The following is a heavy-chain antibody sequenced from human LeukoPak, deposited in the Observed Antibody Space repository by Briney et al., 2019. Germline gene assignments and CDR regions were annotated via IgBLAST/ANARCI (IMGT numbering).Heavy chain of an antibody. CDR2: IKSKTDGGTT. D-gene: IGHD1-26*01. CDR1: GFTFSNAW. Sequence: PGGSLRLSCAASGFTFSNAWMSWVRQAPGKGLEWVGRIKSKTDGGTTDYAAPVKGRFTISRDDSKNTRYLQMNSLKTEDTAVYYCTTAFIAWELLSAGWGQGTLVTVSS. J-gene: IGHJ4*02. CDR3: TTAFIAWELLSAG. V-gene: IGHV3-15*01.